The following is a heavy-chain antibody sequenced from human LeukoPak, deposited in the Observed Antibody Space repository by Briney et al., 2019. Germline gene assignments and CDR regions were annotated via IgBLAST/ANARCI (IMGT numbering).Heavy chain of an antibody. CDR2: IGGSTGRT. CDR1: GFTLPYA. V-gene: IGHV3-23*01. J-gene: IGHJ4*02. CDR3: AKDRRSLVGPTNFDY. D-gene: IGHD1-26*01. Sequence: GGSLRLSCVVSGFTLPYAMSWVRQAPGKGLEWVSAIGGSTGRTYYADSVKGRFTVSRDNSKNTLYLQMTSLRAEDTAIYYCAKDRRSLVGPTNFDYWGQGTPVTVSS.